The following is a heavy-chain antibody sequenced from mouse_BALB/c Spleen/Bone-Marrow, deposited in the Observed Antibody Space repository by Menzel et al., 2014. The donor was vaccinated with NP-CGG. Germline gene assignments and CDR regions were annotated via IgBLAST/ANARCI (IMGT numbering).Heavy chain of an antibody. V-gene: IGHV1-9*01. J-gene: IGHJ1*01. CDR1: GYTFSSYW. CDR2: ILPGSGST. CDR3: AREDGLWYFDV. D-gene: IGHD1-1*01. Sequence: QVQLKQSGAELMKPGASVKISCKATGYTFSSYWIEWVKQRPGHGLEWIGEILPGSGSTNYNEKFKGKATFTPDTSSNTAYMQLSSLTSEDSAVYYCAREDGLWYFDVWGAGTTVTVSS.